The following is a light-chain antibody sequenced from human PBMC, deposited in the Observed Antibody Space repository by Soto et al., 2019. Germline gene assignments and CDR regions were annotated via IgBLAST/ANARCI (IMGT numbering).Light chain of an antibody. J-gene: IGLJ2*01. CDR3: QSYDTSLSGML. Sequence: QSVLTQPPSVSGAPGQRVTISCTGTSSNIGARYDVHWYQQLPGTAPKLLIYGNNYRPSGVPDRFSGSRSDTSASLAITGLQVEDEADYYCQSYDTSLSGMLFGGGTKVTVL. V-gene: IGLV1-40*01. CDR1: SSNIGARYD. CDR2: GNN.